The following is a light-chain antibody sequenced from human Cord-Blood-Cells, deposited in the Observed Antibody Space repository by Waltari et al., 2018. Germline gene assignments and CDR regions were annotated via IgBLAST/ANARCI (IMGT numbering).Light chain of an antibody. CDR3: QQYGSSLFT. J-gene: IGKJ3*01. V-gene: IGKV3-20*01. CDR2: GAS. CDR1: QSVSSSY. Sequence: SQSVSSSYLAWYQQKPGQAPRLLIYGASNRATGIPDRFSGSGSGTDFTLTISRLEPEDFAVYYCQQYGSSLFTFGPGTKVDIK.